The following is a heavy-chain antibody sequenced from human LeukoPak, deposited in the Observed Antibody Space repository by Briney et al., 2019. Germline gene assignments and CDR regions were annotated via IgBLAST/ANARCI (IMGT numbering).Heavy chain of an antibody. CDR1: GFTFSSYG. D-gene: IGHD2-15*01. J-gene: IGHJ6*02. Sequence: PGGSLRLSCAASGFTFSSYGMSWVRQAPGKGLEWVSAISGSGGSTYSADSVKGRFTISRDNSKNTLYLQMNSLRAEDTAVYYCARSSAGGLYYYCRDVWGQGPRVTISS. CDR3: ARSSAGGLYYYCRDV. V-gene: IGHV3-23*01. CDR2: ISGSGGST.